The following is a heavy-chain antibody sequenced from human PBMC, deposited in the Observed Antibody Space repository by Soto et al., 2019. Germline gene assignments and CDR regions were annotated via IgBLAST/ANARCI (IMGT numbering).Heavy chain of an antibody. CDR2: IKSKTDGETV. CDR1: GISCTTAW. J-gene: IGHJ4*02. CDR3: ATQQFFDASGFSFDQ. Sequence: SWWSLRLSCVGSGISCTTAWMNWFRQAPGKGLEWVGRIKSKTDGETVDYAAPVRGRFIISRDDSKNTVYLSVSGLKTEDTAIYYCATQQFFDASGFSFDQWGQGNLVTVSS. V-gene: IGHV3-15*01. D-gene: IGHD3-22*01.